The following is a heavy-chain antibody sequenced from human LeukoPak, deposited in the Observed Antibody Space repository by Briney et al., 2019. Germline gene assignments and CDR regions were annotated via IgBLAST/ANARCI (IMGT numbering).Heavy chain of an antibody. D-gene: IGHD3-3*01. Sequence: GGSLRLSCAASGXTFRSFWVHWVRQDPGKGLVWVSHMNGDGTSISYADSVKGRFTISRDNAKNTLYLQMNRLKAEDTAVYYCARSATDAFDIWGQGTIVTVSS. CDR3: ARSATDAFDI. CDR1: GXTFRSFW. CDR2: MNGDGTSI. J-gene: IGHJ3*02. V-gene: IGHV3-74*01.